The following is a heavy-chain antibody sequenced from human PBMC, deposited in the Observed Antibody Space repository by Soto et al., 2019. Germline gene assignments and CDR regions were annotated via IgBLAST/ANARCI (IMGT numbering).Heavy chain of an antibody. CDR2: IDTAGGT. D-gene: IGHD6-13*01. Sequence: EVQLVESGGGLVQPGGSLRLSCAASGFTFSSYDMHWVRQGTGKGLEWVSGIDTAGGTYYPVSVKGRFTISRENAKNSLYLEMNSLRATDTAVYYCAREIAVPGHWYFDLWGRGTLVTVSS. CDR3: AREIAVPGHWYFDL. CDR1: GFTFSSYD. J-gene: IGHJ2*01. V-gene: IGHV3-13*04.